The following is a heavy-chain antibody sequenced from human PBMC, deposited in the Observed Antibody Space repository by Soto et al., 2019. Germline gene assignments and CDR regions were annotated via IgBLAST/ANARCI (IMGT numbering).Heavy chain of an antibody. V-gene: IGHV3-33*01. J-gene: IGHJ4*02. D-gene: IGHD6-6*01. CDR1: GFTFRNFG. CDR2: ISNDENIK. CDR3: ARGLRSVLDY. Sequence: GGSLRLSCVASGFTFRNFGMHWVRQAPGKGLEWVAVISNDENIKQYADSVRGRFAIARDNSKNTLYLQVTSLRAEDTAIYYCARGLRSVLDYWGQGALVTFSS.